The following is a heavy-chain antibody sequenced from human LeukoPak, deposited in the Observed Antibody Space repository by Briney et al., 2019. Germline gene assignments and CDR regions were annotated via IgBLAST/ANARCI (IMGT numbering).Heavy chain of an antibody. CDR1: GYTFTSYG. CDR2: ISAYNGNT. Sequence: ASVKVSCKASGYTFTSYGISWVRQAPGQGLEWMGWISAYNGNTNYAQKLQGRVTMTTDTSTSTAYMELRSLRSDDTAVYYCARDYGYCSSTSCHDNNAFDIWGQGTMVTVSS. V-gene: IGHV1-18*01. D-gene: IGHD2-2*01. J-gene: IGHJ3*02. CDR3: ARDYGYCSSTSCHDNNAFDI.